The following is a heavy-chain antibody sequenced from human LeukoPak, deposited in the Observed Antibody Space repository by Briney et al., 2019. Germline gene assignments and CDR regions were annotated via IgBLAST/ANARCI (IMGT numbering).Heavy chain of an antibody. CDR3: AGGRDVYRY. V-gene: IGHV3-7*01. Sequence: PGGSLRLSCAASGFTVSTNYMNWVRQAPGKGLEWVANIKQDGSEKYYVDSVKGRFTISRDNAKNSLYLQMNSLRAEDTAVYYCAGGRDVYRYWGQGTLVTVSS. CDR1: GFTVSTNY. J-gene: IGHJ4*02. D-gene: IGHD5-24*01. CDR2: IKQDGSEK.